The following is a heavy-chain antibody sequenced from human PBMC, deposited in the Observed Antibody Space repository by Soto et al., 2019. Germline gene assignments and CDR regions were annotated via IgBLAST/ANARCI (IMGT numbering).Heavy chain of an antibody. J-gene: IGHJ6*02. CDR3: AQGDYYDSSGYYRDSYYYYYGMDV. V-gene: IGHV3-23*01. D-gene: IGHD3-22*01. CDR2: IIGSGGST. CDR1: RFTLSSHA. Sequence: GGSLRLSSAASRFTLSSHAMSWVRPAPGKGLEWVSAIIGSGGSTYSADSVKGRFTISRDNSKNTLYLQMNSLRAEDTAVYYCAQGDYYDSSGYYRDSYYYYYGMDVWGQGTTVTVSS.